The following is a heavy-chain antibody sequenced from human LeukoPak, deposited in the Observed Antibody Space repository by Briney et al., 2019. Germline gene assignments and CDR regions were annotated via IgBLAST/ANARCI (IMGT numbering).Heavy chain of an antibody. Sequence: GGSLRLSCAASGFTFSDYYMSWIRQAPGKGLEWVSYISSSGSTIYYANSVKGRFTISRDNAKNSLYLQMNSLRAEDTAVYYCARDTGYSYGYGYYYYMDVWGKGTTVTVSS. CDR2: ISSSGSTI. V-gene: IGHV3-11*04. CDR3: ARDTGYSYGYGYYYYMDV. CDR1: GFTFSDYY. D-gene: IGHD5-18*01. J-gene: IGHJ6*03.